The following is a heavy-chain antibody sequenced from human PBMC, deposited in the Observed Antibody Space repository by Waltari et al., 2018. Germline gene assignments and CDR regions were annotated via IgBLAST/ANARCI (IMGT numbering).Heavy chain of an antibody. CDR1: GFAFSTFA. V-gene: IGHV3-23*04. CDR3: AKSSRSVIAFGGVIVRSFQH. CDR2: ISGGGINI. Sequence: EVQLVESGGGLVQPGGSLRLSCEASGFAFSTFAMSWIRQAPGKGLEWVSSISGGGINIYYADSVKGRFTISRDKSKNTVDLHMDILRAEDTALYYCAKSSRSVIAFGGVIVRSFQHWGRGALVIVSS. D-gene: IGHD3-16*02. J-gene: IGHJ1*01.